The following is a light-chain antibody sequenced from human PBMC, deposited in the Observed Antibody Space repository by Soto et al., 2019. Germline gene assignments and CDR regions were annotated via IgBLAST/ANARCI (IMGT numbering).Light chain of an antibody. J-gene: IGKJ4*01. V-gene: IGKV3-11*01. Sequence: DIVLTQSAANLCLCPGEGGTLXCRASQSLRSVFAWYQQKPGKARRALIHDASNRATGIKASFSGSGSGTDFTLPLSSLEPEDFAVYYCQQRSAWPLTFGGGTKV. CDR1: QSLRSV. CDR3: QQRSAWPLT. CDR2: DAS.